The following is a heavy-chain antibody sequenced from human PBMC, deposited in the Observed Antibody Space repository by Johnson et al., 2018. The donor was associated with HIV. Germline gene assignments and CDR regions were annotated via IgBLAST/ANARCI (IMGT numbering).Heavy chain of an antibody. CDR3: ARDRYSYGQPMHAFDI. D-gene: IGHD5-18*01. CDR2: ISSNGGST. V-gene: IGHV3-64*01. Sequence: VQLVESGGGVVQPGRSLRLSCAASGFTFSNYAMHWVRQAPGKGLEYVSAISSNGGSTYYANSVKGRFTISRDNSKNTLYLQMGSLRAEDMAVDYCARDRYSYGQPMHAFDIWGQGTMVTVSS. J-gene: IGHJ3*02. CDR1: GFTFSNYA.